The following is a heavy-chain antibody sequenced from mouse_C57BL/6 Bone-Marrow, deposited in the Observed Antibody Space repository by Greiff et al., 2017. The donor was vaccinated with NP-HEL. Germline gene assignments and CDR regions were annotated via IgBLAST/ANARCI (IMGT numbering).Heavy chain of an antibody. V-gene: IGHV1-64*01. CDR1: GYTFTSYW. CDR3: ARGHYGSGNVDY. CDR2: IHPNSGST. D-gene: IGHD1-1*01. Sequence: QVQLQQPGAELVKPGASVKLSCKASGYTFTSYWMHWVKQRPGQGLEWIGMIHPNSGSTNYNEKFKSKATLTVDKSSSTAYMQLSSLTSEDSAVYYCARGHYGSGNVDYWGQGTTLTVSS. J-gene: IGHJ2*01.